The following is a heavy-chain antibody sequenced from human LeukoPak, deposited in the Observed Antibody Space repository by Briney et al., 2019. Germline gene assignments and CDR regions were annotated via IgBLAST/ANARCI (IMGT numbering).Heavy chain of an antibody. CDR2: IYSGGST. CDR3: AKDMYYDFWSGYYPAGYFDY. CDR1: GFTVSSNY. Sequence: GGSLRLSCAASGFTVSSNYMSWVRQAPGKGLEWVSVIYSGGSTYYADSVKGRFTISRDNSKNTLYLQMNSLRAEDTAVYYCAKDMYYDFWSGYYPAGYFDYWGQGTLVTVSS. D-gene: IGHD3-3*01. V-gene: IGHV3-53*05. J-gene: IGHJ4*02.